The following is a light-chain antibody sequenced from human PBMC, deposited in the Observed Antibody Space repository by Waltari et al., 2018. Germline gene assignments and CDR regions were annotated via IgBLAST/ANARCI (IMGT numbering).Light chain of an antibody. CDR3: NSYTSSRTRV. J-gene: IGLJ1*01. CDR2: DVS. V-gene: IGLV2-14*03. CDR1: SSDVGGYNY. Sequence: QSALTQPASVSGSPGQSITISCPGTSSDVGGYNYASWYQQHPGKAPKPMIYDVSNRPSGVSNRFSGSKSANTASLTISGLQAEDEADYYCNSYTSSRTRVFGTGTRVTVL.